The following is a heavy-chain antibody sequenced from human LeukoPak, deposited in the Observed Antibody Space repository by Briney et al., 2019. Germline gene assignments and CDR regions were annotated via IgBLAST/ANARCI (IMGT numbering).Heavy chain of an antibody. CDR1: GFTFSSYA. Sequence: GGSLRLSCAASGFTFSSYAMHWVRQAPGKGLEWVAVISYDGSNKYYADSVKGRFTISRDNSKNTLYLQMNSLRAEDTAVYYCASAGSSWWFCPHSPNWFDPWGQGTLVTVSS. CDR3: ASAGSSWWFCPHSPNWFDP. J-gene: IGHJ5*02. V-gene: IGHV3-30-3*01. D-gene: IGHD6-13*01. CDR2: ISYDGSNK.